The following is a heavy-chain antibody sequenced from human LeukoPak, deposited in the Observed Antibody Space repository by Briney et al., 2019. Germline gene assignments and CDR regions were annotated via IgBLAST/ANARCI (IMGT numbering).Heavy chain of an antibody. J-gene: IGHJ6*03. CDR2: IRGSGDRT. Sequence: PGGSLRLSCAASGFTFSSYAMSWVRQAPGKGLEWVSAIRGSGDRTHYAGSVKGRFTISRDNSKNTLYLQMNSLRAEDTAVYYCAKDSKIVGATFRSYHYMDVWGKGTAVTVSS. CDR1: GFTFSSYA. CDR3: AKDSKIVGATFRSYHYMDV. V-gene: IGHV3-23*01. D-gene: IGHD1-26*01.